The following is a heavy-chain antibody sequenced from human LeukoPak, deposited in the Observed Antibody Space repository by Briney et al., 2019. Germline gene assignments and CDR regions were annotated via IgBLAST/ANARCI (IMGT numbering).Heavy chain of an antibody. Sequence: GGSLRLSCAASGFTFSSYWMSWVRQAPGKGLEWVANIRQDGSEKYYVDSVKGRFTISRDNAKNSLYLQMNSLRAEDTAVYYCARDLDFWSGYSFDYWGQGTLVTVSS. CDR1: GFTFSSYW. CDR2: IRQDGSEK. CDR3: ARDLDFWSGYSFDY. V-gene: IGHV3-7*01. J-gene: IGHJ4*02. D-gene: IGHD3-3*01.